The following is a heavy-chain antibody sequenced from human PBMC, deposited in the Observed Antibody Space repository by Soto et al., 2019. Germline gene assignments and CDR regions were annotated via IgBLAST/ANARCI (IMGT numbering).Heavy chain of an antibody. CDR3: AKREEYGSVDY. V-gene: IGHV3-23*01. Sequence: EVQLLESGGGLVQPGGSLTVSCAASGFTFTNYAMSWVRQAPGKGPEWIALISGSGGSTYYADSVKGRFTISRDNSKNTLHLQMNSLTAEDTAVYYCAKREEYGSVDYWGQGTLVTVSS. CDR1: GFTFTNYA. D-gene: IGHD1-26*01. CDR2: ISGSGGST. J-gene: IGHJ4*02.